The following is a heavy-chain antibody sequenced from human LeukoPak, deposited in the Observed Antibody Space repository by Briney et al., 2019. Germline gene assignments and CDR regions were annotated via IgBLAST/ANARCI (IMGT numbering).Heavy chain of an antibody. V-gene: IGHV4-4*07. D-gene: IGHD1-26*01. CDR1: GGSISSYY. CDR3: ARGIVGAPRYYYFDY. J-gene: IGHJ4*02. CDR2: IYTSGST. Sequence: PSETLSLTCTVSGGSISSYYWSWIRQPAGKGLEWIGRIYTSGSTNYNPSLKSRVTMSVDTPKNQFSLKLSSVTAADTAVYYCARGIVGAPRYYYFDYWGQGTLVTVSS.